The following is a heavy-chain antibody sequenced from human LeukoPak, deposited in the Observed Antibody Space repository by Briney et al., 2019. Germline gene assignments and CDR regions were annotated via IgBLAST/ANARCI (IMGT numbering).Heavy chain of an antibody. CDR2: IYPGDSDT. CDR3: ARHSGGSPGDY. V-gene: IGHV5-51*01. CDR1: EYSFTNYW. D-gene: IGHD1-26*01. Sequence: GESLKISCKGSEYSFTNYWIGWVRQMPGKGLEWMGIIYPGDSDTKYSPSFQGQVTISADNSISTAYLQWSSLKASDSAVYYCARHSGGSPGDYWGQGTLVTVSS. J-gene: IGHJ4*02.